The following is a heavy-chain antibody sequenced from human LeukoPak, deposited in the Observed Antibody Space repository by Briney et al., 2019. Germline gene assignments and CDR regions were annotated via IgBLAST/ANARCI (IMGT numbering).Heavy chain of an antibody. D-gene: IGHD3-3*01. CDR3: ARARRASITIFGVVIQYYFDY. Sequence: ASVKVSCKASGYTFTSYDINWVRQATGQGREWMGWMNPNRGNTGYAQKFQGRVTMTRNTSISTAYMELSSLRSEDTAVYYCARARRASITIFGVVIQYYFDYWGQGTLVTVSS. CDR1: GYTFTSYD. J-gene: IGHJ4*02. CDR2: MNPNRGNT. V-gene: IGHV1-8*01.